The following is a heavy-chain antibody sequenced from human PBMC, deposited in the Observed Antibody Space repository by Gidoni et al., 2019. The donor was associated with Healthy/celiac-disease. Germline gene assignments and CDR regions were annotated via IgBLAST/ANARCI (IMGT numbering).Heavy chain of an antibody. CDR3: AHLGYCSGGSCVYYFDY. J-gene: IGHJ4*02. V-gene: IGHV2-5*02. CDR2: IYWDDDK. D-gene: IGHD2-15*01. Sequence: QITLKESGPTLVKPTQTLTLTCTFSGFSLSTSGVGVGWIRQPPGKALEWLALIYWDDDKRYSPSLKSRLTITKDTSKNQVVLTMTNMDPVDTATYYCAHLGYCSGGSCVYYFDYWGQGTLVTVSS. CDR1: GFSLSTSGVG.